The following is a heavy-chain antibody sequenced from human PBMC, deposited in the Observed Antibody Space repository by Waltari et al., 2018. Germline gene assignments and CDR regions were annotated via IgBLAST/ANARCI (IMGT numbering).Heavy chain of an antibody. CDR2: IVYDGSKT. V-gene: IGHV3-33*01. Sequence: QVQLVVSGGGVVQPGTSLTLSCASSGFTFPPSGIHWVRQAPGKGRERWSIIVYDGSKTHYADSLKGRFAITRDDSKNTVYLHMNSLRTEDTARYYCWREPWDARRGWSGAFDFCGQGTLVTVSS. J-gene: IGHJ4*02. CDR3: WREPWDARRGWSGAFDF. CDR1: GFTFPPSG. D-gene: IGHD6-19*01.